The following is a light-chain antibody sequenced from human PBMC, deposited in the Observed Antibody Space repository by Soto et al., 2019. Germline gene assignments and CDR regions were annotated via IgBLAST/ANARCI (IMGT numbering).Light chain of an antibody. CDR3: QQYYTSWWS. CDR1: QSILYNSNNKNY. J-gene: IGKJ1*01. CDR2: WAS. V-gene: IGKV4-1*01. Sequence: DIVMTQSPDSLAASLGERATINCKSSQSILYNSNNKNYVAWYQQKPGQPPKLLINWASTRESGVPDRFSGSGSGTDFTLTISSLQAEDVAVYYCQQYYTSWWSFGQGTKVEIK.